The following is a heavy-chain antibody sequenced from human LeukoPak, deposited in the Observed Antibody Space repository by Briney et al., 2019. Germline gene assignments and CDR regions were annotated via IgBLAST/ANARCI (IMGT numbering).Heavy chain of an antibody. CDR2: IYHRGST. CDR3: ASSTYYDFWSGYLGYYYGMDV. J-gene: IGHJ6*02. V-gene: IGHV4-4*02. D-gene: IGHD3-3*01. Sequence: PSGTLSLTCAVSGGSISSSNWWSWVRQPPGKGLEWIGEIYHRGSTNYNPSLKSRVTISVDTSKNQFSLKLSSVTAADTAVYYCASSTYYDFWSGYLGYYYGMDVWGQGTTVTVSS. CDR1: GGSISSSNW.